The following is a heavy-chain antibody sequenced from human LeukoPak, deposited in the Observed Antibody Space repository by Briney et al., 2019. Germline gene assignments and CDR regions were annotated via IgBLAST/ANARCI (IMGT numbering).Heavy chain of an antibody. V-gene: IGHV4-39*07. CDR1: GGSISSSSYY. Sequence: SETLSLTCTVSGGSISSSSYYWGWIRQPPGKGLEWIGSIYYSGSTYYNPSLKSRVTISVDTSKNQFSLKLSSVTAADTAVYYCARESVPAAIAGWFDPWGQGTLVTVFS. CDR2: IYYSGST. D-gene: IGHD2-2*01. J-gene: IGHJ5*02. CDR3: ARESVPAAIAGWFDP.